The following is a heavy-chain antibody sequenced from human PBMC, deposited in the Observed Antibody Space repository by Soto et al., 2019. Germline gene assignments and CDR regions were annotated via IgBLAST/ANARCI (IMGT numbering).Heavy chain of an antibody. V-gene: IGHV4-31*11. CDR3: AREDAARIERWFDA. Sequence: QVQLQESGPRLVKPSQTLSLSCAVSGGSIISASYSWNWIRQSPGRGLEWIGHIYSSGRTYYNPSLKSRVSISGDTSNNQFSLKLTSVTAADTAVYFCAREDAARIERWFDAWGQGILVTVSS. CDR1: GGSIISASYS. CDR2: IYSSGRT. D-gene: IGHD6-6*01. J-gene: IGHJ5*02.